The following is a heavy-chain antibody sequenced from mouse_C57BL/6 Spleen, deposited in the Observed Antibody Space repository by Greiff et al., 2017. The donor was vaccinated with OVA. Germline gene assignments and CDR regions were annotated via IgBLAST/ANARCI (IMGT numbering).Heavy chain of an antibody. Sequence: VQLQQSGAELVKPGASVKISCKASGYAFSSYWMNWLKQRPGTGLEWIGQIYPGDGDTNYNGKFKGKATLTADKSSSTAYMQLSSLTSEESAVYCCERWGYGNDYWGQGTTLTVSS. V-gene: IGHV1-80*01. J-gene: IGHJ2*01. CDR2: IYPGDGDT. CDR1: GYAFSSYW. D-gene: IGHD2-1*01. CDR3: ERWGYGNDY.